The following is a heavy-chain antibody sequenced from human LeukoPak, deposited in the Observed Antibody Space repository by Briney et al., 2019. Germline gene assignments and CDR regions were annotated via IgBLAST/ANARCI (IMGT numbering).Heavy chain of an antibody. Sequence: GGSLRLSCAASGFTFSSYAMHWVRQAPGKGLEWVTVISYHARDQFYADSVKGRFTVSRDNSKNTLYLQMNSLRAEDSAVYYCARDSKGGQGSSWYYFDYWGQGTLVTVSS. V-gene: IGHV3-30*04. CDR1: GFTFSSYA. CDR2: ISYHARDQ. D-gene: IGHD6-13*01. J-gene: IGHJ4*02. CDR3: ARDSKGGQGSSWYYFDY.